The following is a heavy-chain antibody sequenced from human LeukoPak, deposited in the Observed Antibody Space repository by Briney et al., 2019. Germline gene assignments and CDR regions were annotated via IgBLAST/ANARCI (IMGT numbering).Heavy chain of an antibody. J-gene: IGHJ3*02. CDR3: AKGGGYSSSWYGI. Sequence: PGRSLRLSCAASGFPFSSYGMHWVGQAPGKGLEWVAFIRYAGSNKYYADSVKGRFTISRDNSKNTLYLHMNSLRVKDTAVYYCAKGGGYSSSWYGIWGQGTMVTVSS. CDR2: IRYAGSNK. CDR1: GFPFSSYG. V-gene: IGHV3-30*02. D-gene: IGHD6-13*01.